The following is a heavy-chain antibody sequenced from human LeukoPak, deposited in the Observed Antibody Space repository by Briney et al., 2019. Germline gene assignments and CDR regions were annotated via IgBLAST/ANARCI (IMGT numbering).Heavy chain of an antibody. Sequence: PSETLSLTCTVSGGSISSFYWSWIRQPPGKGLEWIGYVYYSGSTNYNPSLKSRVTISVDTSKNQFSLKLSSVTAADTAVYYCAISIRRREFDYWGQGPLVSVSS. CDR3: AISIRRREFDY. V-gene: IGHV4-59*01. CDR1: GGSISSFY. J-gene: IGHJ4*02. CDR2: VYYSGST. D-gene: IGHD3-16*01.